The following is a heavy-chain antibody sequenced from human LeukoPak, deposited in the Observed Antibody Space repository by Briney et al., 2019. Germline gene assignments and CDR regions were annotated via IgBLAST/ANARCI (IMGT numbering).Heavy chain of an antibody. CDR3: ARDSYYYGSGSLFDY. CDR2: IYTSGST. V-gene: IGHV4-61*02. J-gene: IGHJ4*02. D-gene: IGHD3-10*01. CDR1: GGSISSGSYY. Sequence: SETLSLTCTGSGGSISSGSYYWSWIRQPAGKGLEWIGRIYTSGSTNYNPSLKSRVTMSVDTSKNQFSLKLSSVTAADTAVYYCARDSYYYGSGSLFDYSGQGTLVTVSS.